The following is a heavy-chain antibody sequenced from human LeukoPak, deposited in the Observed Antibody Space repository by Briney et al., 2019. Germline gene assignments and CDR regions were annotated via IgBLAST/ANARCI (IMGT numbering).Heavy chain of an antibody. CDR1: GGSISSGGYY. CDR3: AREAQPTYYYDSSGYYFDY. D-gene: IGHD3-22*01. J-gene: IGHJ4*02. V-gene: IGHV4-31*03. Sequence: PSETLSLTCTVSGGSISSGGYYWSWIRQHPGKGLEWIGYIYYSGSTYYNPSLKSRVTISVDTSKNQFSLKLSSVTAVDTAVYYCAREAQPTYYYDSSGYYFDYWGQGTLVTVSS. CDR2: IYYSGST.